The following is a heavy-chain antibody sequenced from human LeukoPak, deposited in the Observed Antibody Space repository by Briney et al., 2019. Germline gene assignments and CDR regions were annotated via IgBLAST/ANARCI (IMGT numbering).Heavy chain of an antibody. CDR2: IRYDGSNK. CDR1: GFTFSSYG. CDR3: AKSKVPGIAAAAVDY. D-gene: IGHD6-13*01. J-gene: IGHJ4*02. Sequence: GGSLRLSCAASGFTFSSYGMHWVRQAPGKGLEWVAFIRYDGSNKYYADSVKGRFTISRGNAKNSLYLQMNSLRAEDMALYYCAKSKVPGIAAAAVDYWGQGTLVTVSS. V-gene: IGHV3-30*02.